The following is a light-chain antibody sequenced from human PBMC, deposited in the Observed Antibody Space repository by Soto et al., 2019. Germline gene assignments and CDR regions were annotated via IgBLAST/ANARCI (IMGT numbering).Light chain of an antibody. Sequence: QSALTQPASVSGSPGQSITISCTGTTSDVGGSNYVSWYQQHPGKAPKHMIYDVSNRPSGVSNRFSGSKSGNTASLTISGLQAEDEADYYCSSYTSSSTVFGGGTKVTVL. V-gene: IGLV2-14*03. J-gene: IGLJ2*01. CDR3: SSYTSSSTV. CDR2: DVS. CDR1: TSDVGGSNY.